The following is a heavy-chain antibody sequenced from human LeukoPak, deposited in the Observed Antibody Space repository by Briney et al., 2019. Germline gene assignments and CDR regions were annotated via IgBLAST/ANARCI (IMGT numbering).Heavy chain of an antibody. CDR2: ISGSGGST. V-gene: IGHV3-23*01. CDR3: AKDREMATIGPGNFDY. J-gene: IGHJ4*02. CDR1: GFTFSSYA. Sequence: PGGSLRLSCAASGFTFSSYAMSWVRQAPGKGLEWVSAISGSGGSTYYADSVKGRFTISRDNSKNTLYLQMNSLRAEDTAVYYCAKDREMATIGPGNFDYWGQGTLVTVSS. D-gene: IGHD5-24*01.